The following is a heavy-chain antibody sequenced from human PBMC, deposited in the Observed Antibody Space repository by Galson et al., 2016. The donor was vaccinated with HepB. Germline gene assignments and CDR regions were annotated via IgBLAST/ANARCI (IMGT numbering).Heavy chain of an antibody. CDR2: VYPGDSDT. CDR1: GYIFIDFW. D-gene: IGHD2-21*01. Sequence: QSGAEVKKPGESLRISCEASGYIFIDFWIAWVRQMPGKGLELMGIVYPGDSDTRYSPSFQGQVTISADKSIKTAYLQWSSLKASDTAMYYCARPVVGGGYSPPAFDIWGPGNMVTVSS. CDR3: ARPVVGGGYSPPAFDI. J-gene: IGHJ3*02. V-gene: IGHV5-51*01.